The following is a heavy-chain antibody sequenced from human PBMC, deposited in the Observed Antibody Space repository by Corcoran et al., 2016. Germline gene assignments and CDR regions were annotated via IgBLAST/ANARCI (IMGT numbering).Heavy chain of an antibody. CDR3: AKDGGSGSYY. D-gene: IGHD1-26*01. V-gene: IGHV3-30*18. CDR1: GITFSSYD. CDR2: ISYDGSNK. J-gene: IGHJ4*02. Sequence: VQLAESGGGVVQPGRSLRLSCAATGITFSSYDMHWVRQAPGKGLEWVAVISYDGSNKYYADSVKGRFTISRDNSKNTLYLQMNSLRAEDTAVYYCAKDGGSGSYYWGQGTLVTVSS.